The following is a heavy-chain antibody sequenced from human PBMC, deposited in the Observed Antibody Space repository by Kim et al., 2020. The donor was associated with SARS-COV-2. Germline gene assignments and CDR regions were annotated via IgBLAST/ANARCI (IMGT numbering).Heavy chain of an antibody. CDR3: ARGGGSGSRPKYYYGMDV. CDR2: ISAYNGNT. CDR1: GYTFTSYG. Sequence: ASVKVSCKASGYTFTSYGISWVRQAPGQGLEWMGWISAYNGNTNYAQKLQGRVTMITDTSTSTAYMELRSLRSDDTAGYYCARGGGSGSRPKYYYGMDVWGQGTTVTVSS. V-gene: IGHV1-18*04. D-gene: IGHD3-10*01. J-gene: IGHJ6*02.